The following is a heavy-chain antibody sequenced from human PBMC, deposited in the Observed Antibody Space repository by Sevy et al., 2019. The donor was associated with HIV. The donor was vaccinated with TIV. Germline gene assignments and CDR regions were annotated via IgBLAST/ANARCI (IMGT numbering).Heavy chain of an antibody. CDR2: ISWNSGSI. D-gene: IGHD3-3*01. J-gene: IGHJ6*02. Sequence: GGSLRLSCAASGFTFDDYAMHWVRQAPGKGLEWVSGISWNSGSIGYADSVKGRFTISRDNAKNSLYLQMNSLRAEDTALYYCAKDTGTAHYDFWSGYDYYYCMDVWGQGTTVTVSS. CDR3: AKDTGTAHYDFWSGYDYYYCMDV. V-gene: IGHV3-9*01. CDR1: GFTFDDYA.